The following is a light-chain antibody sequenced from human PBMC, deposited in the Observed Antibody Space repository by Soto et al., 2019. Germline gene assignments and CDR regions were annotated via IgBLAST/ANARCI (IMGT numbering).Light chain of an antibody. CDR2: AAS. V-gene: IGKV1-12*01. CDR3: QQANTFPFT. CDR1: QHISTW. J-gene: IGKJ2*01. Sequence: DIQMTQSPSSVSASIGDRVTITCRASQHISTWLVWYQQKAGKAPQLLIYAASSLQSGVPSRCSGSGSGTDFTLTISSLQPDDSATYYCQQANTFPFTFGQGTRLEI.